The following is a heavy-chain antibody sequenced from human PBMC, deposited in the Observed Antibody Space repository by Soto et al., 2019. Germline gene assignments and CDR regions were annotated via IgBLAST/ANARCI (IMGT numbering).Heavy chain of an antibody. CDR1: GYTFTGYY. J-gene: IGHJ6*03. CDR3: AREVGTGYYYYMDV. D-gene: IGHD3-10*01. V-gene: IGHV1-2*04. Sequence: QVQLVQSGAEVKKPGASVKVSCKASGYTFTGYYMHWVRQAPGQGLEWMGWINPNSGGTNYAQKFQGWVTMTRDTSFSTAYMELSRLRSDDTAVYYCAREVGTGYYYYMDVWGKGTTVTVSS. CDR2: INPNSGGT.